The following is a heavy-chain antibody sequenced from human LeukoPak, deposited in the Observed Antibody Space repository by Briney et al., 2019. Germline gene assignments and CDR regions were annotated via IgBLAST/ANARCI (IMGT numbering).Heavy chain of an antibody. Sequence: SETLSLTCAVYGGSFSGYYWSWIRQPPGKGLEWIGEINHSGSTNYNPSLKSRVTISVDTSKNQFSLKLSSVTAADTAVYFCARGGPYYYGSGTYYGFDYWGQGTLVTVSS. CDR2: INHSGST. V-gene: IGHV4-34*01. CDR1: GGSFSGYY. J-gene: IGHJ4*02. D-gene: IGHD3-10*01. CDR3: ARGGPYYYGSGTYYGFDY.